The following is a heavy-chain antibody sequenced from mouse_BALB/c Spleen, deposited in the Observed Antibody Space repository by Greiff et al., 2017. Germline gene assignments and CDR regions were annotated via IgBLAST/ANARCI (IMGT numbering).Heavy chain of an antibody. V-gene: IGHV1S81*02. J-gene: IGHJ4*01. Sequence: VQVVESGAELVKPGASVKLSCKASGYTFTSYYMYWVKQRPGQGLEWIGEINPSNGGTNFNERFKSKATLTVDKSSSTAYMQLSSLTSEDSAVYYCTSYYGNYSYAMDYWGQGTSVTVSS. CDR2: INPSNGGT. CDR3: TSYYGNYSYAMDY. CDR1: GYTFTSYY. D-gene: IGHD2-1*01.